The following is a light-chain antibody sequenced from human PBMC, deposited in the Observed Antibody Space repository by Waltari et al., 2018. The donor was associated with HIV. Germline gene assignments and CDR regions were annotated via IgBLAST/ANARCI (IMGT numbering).Light chain of an antibody. Sequence: QAVVTQEPSLPVSPGGTVTLTCGPTPGAVTSGHYPYWFQQKPGQAPRTLIYDTSNKHSWTPARFSGSLLGGKAALTLSGAQPEDEAEYYCLLSYSGARPVVFGGGTKLTVL. V-gene: IGLV7-46*01. J-gene: IGLJ2*01. CDR1: PGAVTSGHY. CDR2: DTS. CDR3: LLSYSGARPVV.